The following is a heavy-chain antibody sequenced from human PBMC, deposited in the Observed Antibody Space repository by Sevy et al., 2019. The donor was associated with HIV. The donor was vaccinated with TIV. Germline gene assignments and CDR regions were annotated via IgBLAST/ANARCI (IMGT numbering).Heavy chain of an antibody. Sequence: SETLSLTCAVSGDSINSYGSYWGWIRQPPGKGLEWIGSIYYTGTTYYNPSLKSRATISDDTSKNEFSLRMTSVTAADTAVYYCATKGVAVDAFDIRGQGTMVTVSS. V-gene: IGHV4-39*01. CDR3: ATKGVAVDAFDI. CDR2: IYYTGTT. D-gene: IGHD5-12*01. J-gene: IGHJ3*02. CDR1: GDSINSYGSY.